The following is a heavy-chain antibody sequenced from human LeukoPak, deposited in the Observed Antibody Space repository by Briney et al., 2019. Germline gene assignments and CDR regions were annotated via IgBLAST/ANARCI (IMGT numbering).Heavy chain of an antibody. CDR1: GGTFSSYA. V-gene: IGHV1-69*13. D-gene: IGHD3-22*01. CDR2: IIPIFGTA. Sequence: GASVKVSCKASGGTFSSYAISWVRQAPGQGLEWMGGIIPIFGTANYAQKFQGRVTITADESTSTAYMELSSLRSEDTAVYYCARDHYDSSGYPGSFDYWGQGTLVTVSS. CDR3: ARDHYDSSGYPGSFDY. J-gene: IGHJ4*02.